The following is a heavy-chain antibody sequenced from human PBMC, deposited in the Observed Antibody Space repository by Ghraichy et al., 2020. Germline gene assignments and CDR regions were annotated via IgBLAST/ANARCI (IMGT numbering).Heavy chain of an antibody. D-gene: IGHD2-15*01. CDR1: GFTFSSYA. CDR2: ISGSGGST. CDR3: AKVGSDYYYYYMDV. Sequence: LSLTCAASGFTFSSYAMSWVRQAPGKGLEWVSAISGSGGSTYYADSVKGRFTISRDNSKNTLYLQMNSLRAEDTAVYYCAKVGSDYYYYYMDVWGKGTTVTVSS. V-gene: IGHV3-23*01. J-gene: IGHJ6*03.